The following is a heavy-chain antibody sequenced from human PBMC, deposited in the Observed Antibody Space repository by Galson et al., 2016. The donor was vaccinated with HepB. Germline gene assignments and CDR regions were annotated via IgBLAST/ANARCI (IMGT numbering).Heavy chain of an antibody. CDR1: GGTFSSYA. D-gene: IGHD4-11*01. V-gene: IGHV1-69*13. J-gene: IGHJ4*02. CDR3: ARDHGDSNYVAGY. CDR2: IIPIFGTA. Sequence: VKVSCKASGGTFSSYAISWVRQAPGQGLEWMGGIIPIFGTANYAQKFQGRVTITADESTSTAYMELSSLRSEDTAVYYCARDHGDSNYVAGYWGQGTLVTVSS.